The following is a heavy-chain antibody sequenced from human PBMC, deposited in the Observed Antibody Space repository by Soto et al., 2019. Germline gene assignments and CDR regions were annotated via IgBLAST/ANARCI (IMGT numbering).Heavy chain of an antibody. CDR2: IIPVSGTP. J-gene: IGHJ6*03. CDR3: ASTPPGPSYVAV. V-gene: IGHV1-69*08. Sequence: QVHLVQSGAELRKPGSSIKVSCQASGGTFNTFTLFWVRQAPGQGLEWMGRIIPVSGTPNYSQRFQDRLTINADRSTRTVYMEMSSLSTEDTAVYYCASTPPGPSYVAVWGTGTTVTVSS. CDR1: GGTFNTFT.